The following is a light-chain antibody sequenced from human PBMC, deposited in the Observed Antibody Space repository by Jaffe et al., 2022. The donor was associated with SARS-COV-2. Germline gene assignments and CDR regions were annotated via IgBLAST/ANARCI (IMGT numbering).Light chain of an antibody. CDR1: QGISSA. V-gene: IGKV1D-13*01. CDR3: QQFNDYPLT. CDR2: DAS. Sequence: AIQLTQSPPSLSASVGDRVTITCRASQGISSALAWYQQKPGKTPNLLIYDASNLESGVPSRFSGSGSGTDFTLTISSLQPEDFATYYCQQFNDYPLTFGGGTKVEIK. J-gene: IGKJ4*01.